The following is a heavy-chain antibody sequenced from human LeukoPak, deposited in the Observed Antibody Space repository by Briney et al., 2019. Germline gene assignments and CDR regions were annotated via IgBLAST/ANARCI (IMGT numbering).Heavy chain of an antibody. CDR1: GFTFSNYA. CDR3: AREYGVVVAAFTYYYYGMDV. CDR2: IKQDGSEK. D-gene: IGHD2-15*01. V-gene: IGHV3-7*01. J-gene: IGHJ6*02. Sequence: GKSLRLSCAASGFTFSNYAMHWVRQAPGKGLEWVANIKQDGSEKYYVDSVKGRFTISRDNAKNSLYLQMNSLRAEDTAVYYCAREYGVVVAAFTYYYYGMDVWGQGTTVTVSS.